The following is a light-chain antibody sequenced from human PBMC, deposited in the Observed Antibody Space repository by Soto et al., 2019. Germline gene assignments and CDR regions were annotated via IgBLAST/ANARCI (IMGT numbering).Light chain of an antibody. V-gene: IGKV1-27*01. CDR3: QKYNSAPRT. J-gene: IGKJ1*01. CDR1: HDISIY. Sequence: DIQVTQSPSSLSASVGDRVTITCQTSHDISIYLNWYQQKPGKAPKLLIYAASTLQSGVPSRFSGSGSGTDFTLTISSLQPEDVATYYCQKYNSAPRTFGQGTKVDI. CDR2: AAS.